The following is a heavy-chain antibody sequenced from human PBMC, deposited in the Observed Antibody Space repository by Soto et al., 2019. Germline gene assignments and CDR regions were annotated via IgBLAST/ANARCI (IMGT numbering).Heavy chain of an antibody. D-gene: IGHD6-19*01. CDR2: ISAYNGNT. Sequence: GASVKVSCKASGYTFTSYGISWVRQAPGQGLEWMGWISAYNGNTNYAQKLQGRVTMTTDTSTSTAYMELRSLRSDDTAVYYCARGYSSGWYWDYYYYGMDVWGQGTTVTVSS. V-gene: IGHV1-18*01. CDR1: GYTFTSYG. J-gene: IGHJ6*02. CDR3: ARGYSSGWYWDYYYYGMDV.